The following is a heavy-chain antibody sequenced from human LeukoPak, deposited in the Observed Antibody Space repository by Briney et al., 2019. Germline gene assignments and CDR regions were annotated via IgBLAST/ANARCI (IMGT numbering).Heavy chain of an antibody. J-gene: IGHJ4*02. CDR3: VTETTEGAKDY. CDR1: GFTFSNRY. V-gene: IGHV3-11*05. D-gene: IGHD1-14*01. CDR2: ISSSSHYT. Sequence: GGSLRLSCAASGFTFSNRYMGWVRQAPGKGLAWVSYISSSSHYTNYEASVRGRFITSRDNARDSVYLQMNSLRVEDTAIYYCVTETTEGAKDYWGQGTLVTVSS.